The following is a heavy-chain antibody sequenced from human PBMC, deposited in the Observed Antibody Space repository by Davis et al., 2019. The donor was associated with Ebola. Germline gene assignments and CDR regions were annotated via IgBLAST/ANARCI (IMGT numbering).Heavy chain of an antibody. J-gene: IGHJ3*02. CDR1: GVSITTYF. CDR3: ARDTRPCGGDCYDDTFDM. V-gene: IGHV4-59*12. CDR2: IHHSGSA. D-gene: IGHD2-21*01. Sequence: PSETLSLTCSVSGVSITTYFWSRIRQPPGKGLEWVGYIHHSGSANANPSLKSRVTFSIDTSKSQVSLKLTSVTAADTAVYYCARDTRPCGGDCYDDTFDMWGQGTMVIVSS.